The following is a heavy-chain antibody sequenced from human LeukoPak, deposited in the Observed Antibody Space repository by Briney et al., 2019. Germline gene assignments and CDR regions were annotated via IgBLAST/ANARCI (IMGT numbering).Heavy chain of an antibody. J-gene: IGHJ4*02. CDR1: GGSFTSDW. Sequence: XGAQKISCKGAGGSFTSDWIGWGRRMAGKGGEGRGVIYPGDSATRYSPSFQGQDTISADKSISTAYLQWSSLKASDTAMYYCVRPKFGYSGYGLVDYWGRGTLVTVSS. CDR2: IYPGDSAT. CDR3: VRPKFGYSGYGLVDY. D-gene: IGHD5-12*01. V-gene: IGHV5-51*01.